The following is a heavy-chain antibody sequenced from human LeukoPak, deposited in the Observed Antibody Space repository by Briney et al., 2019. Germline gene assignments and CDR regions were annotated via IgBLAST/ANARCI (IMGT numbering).Heavy chain of an antibody. V-gene: IGHV4-4*07. CDR2: IYTSGST. CDR3: ARDGAARPHYGMDV. D-gene: IGHD6-6*01. CDR1: GGSISSYY. Sequence: PSETLSLTCTVSGGSISSYYWSWIRQPAGKGLEWIGRIYTSGSTNYNPSLKSRVTMSVDTSKNQFSLKLSSVTAADTAVYYCARDGAARPHYGMDVWGQGTTVTVSS. J-gene: IGHJ6*02.